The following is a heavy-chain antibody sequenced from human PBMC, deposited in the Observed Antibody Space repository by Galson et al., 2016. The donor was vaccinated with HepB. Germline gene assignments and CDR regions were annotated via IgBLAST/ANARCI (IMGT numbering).Heavy chain of an antibody. CDR1: GFTFSSSS. V-gene: IGHV3-48*02. CDR2: INSDNITI. CDR3: ARGVVRGLITRYYFDY. Sequence: SLRLSCAATGFTFSSSSVSWVRQAPGKGLEWISNINSDNITIHYADSVKGRFTISRDNAKNLLYLQMSSLRDDDTAVYYCARGVVRGLITRYYFDYWGRGTLVTVSS. J-gene: IGHJ4*02. D-gene: IGHD3-10*01.